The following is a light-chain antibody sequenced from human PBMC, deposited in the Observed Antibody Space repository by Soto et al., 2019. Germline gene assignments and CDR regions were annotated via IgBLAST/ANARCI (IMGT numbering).Light chain of an antibody. V-gene: IGKV1-5*03. CDR3: QHYNSYSEA. Sequence: DIQMTQSPSTLSAPVGDRVTITCRASQSISSWLAWYQQKPGKAPKLLIYKASTLKSGVPSRFSGSGSGTECTLTISSLQPDDFATYYCQHYNSYSEAFGQGTKVDIK. CDR2: KAS. CDR1: QSISSW. J-gene: IGKJ1*01.